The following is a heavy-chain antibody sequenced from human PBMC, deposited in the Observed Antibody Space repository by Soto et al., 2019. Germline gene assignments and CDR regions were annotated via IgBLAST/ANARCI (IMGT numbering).Heavy chain of an antibody. CDR3: ARDVGGSSWYEIYYYGMDV. Sequence: GGSLRLSCAASGFTFSSYSMNWVRQAPGKGLEWVSSISSSSSYIYYADSVKGRFTISRDNAKNSLYPQMNSLRAEDTAVYYCARDVGGSSWYEIYYYGMDVWGQGTTVTVSS. D-gene: IGHD6-13*01. CDR1: GFTFSSYS. V-gene: IGHV3-21*01. CDR2: ISSSSSYI. J-gene: IGHJ6*02.